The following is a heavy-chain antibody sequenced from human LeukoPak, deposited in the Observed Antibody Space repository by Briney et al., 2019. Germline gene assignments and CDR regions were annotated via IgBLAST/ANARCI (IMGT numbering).Heavy chain of an antibody. J-gene: IGHJ6*02. CDR2: ISGSGGSA. Sequence: GGSLRLSCAASGFTFSSYAMSWVRQAPGKGLEWVSAISGSGGSAYYADSVKGRFTISRDNSKNTLYLQMNSLRAEDTAVYYCAKDLGSDSSSSHYYYGMDVWGQGTTVTVSS. CDR1: GFTFSSYA. CDR3: AKDLGSDSSSSHYYYGMDV. V-gene: IGHV3-23*01. D-gene: IGHD6-13*01.